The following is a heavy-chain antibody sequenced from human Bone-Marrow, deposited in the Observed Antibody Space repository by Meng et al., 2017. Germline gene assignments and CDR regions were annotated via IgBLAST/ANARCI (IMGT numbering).Heavy chain of an antibody. Sequence: ASVKVSCKASGYTFTSYYMHWVRQAPGQGLEWMGIINPSGGSTSYAQKFQGRVTMTRDTSTSTVYMELSSLRSEDTAVYYCARDHFPAVVVAATRPDGSGYWGQG. D-gene: IGHD2-15*01. CDR1: GYTFTSYY. J-gene: IGHJ4*01. CDR2: INPSGGST. V-gene: IGHV1-46*01. CDR3: ARDHFPAVVVAATRPDGSGY.